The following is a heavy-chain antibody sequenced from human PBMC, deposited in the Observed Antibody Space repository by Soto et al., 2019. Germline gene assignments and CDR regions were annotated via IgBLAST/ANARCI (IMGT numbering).Heavy chain of an antibody. CDR2: INAIIGIA. Sequence: SVKVSCKASGYTFTSYAMHWVRQAPGQRLEWMGRINAIIGIANYAQKFQGRVTITADKSTSTAYMELSSLRSEDTAVYYCARDDPQFDCWGQGTLVTVSS. V-gene: IGHV1-69*04. CDR3: ARDDPQFDC. CDR1: GYTFTSYA. J-gene: IGHJ4*02.